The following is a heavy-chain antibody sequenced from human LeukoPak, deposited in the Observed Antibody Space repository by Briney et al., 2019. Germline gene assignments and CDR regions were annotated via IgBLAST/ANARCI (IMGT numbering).Heavy chain of an antibody. V-gene: IGHV3-7*01. CDR2: IKQDGREK. D-gene: IGHD2-2*01. CDR1: GFTFSISW. Sequence: GGCLRLSCALSGFTFSISWMSSVRQAPGKGLEWVANIKQDGREKYYVDSVKGRLTISRDNAKNSLYLQMNSLRAEDTAVYYCARDRPVYCSSTSCYLIYYMDVWGKGTTVTVSS. J-gene: IGHJ6*03. CDR3: ARDRPVYCSSTSCYLIYYMDV.